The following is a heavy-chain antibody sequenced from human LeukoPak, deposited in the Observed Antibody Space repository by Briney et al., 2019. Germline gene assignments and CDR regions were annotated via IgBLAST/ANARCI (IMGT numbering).Heavy chain of an antibody. V-gene: IGHV3-23*01. D-gene: IGHD1-7*01. CDR1: GFTFSSYD. J-gene: IGHJ6*03. Sequence: GGSLRLSCAASGFTFSSYDMTWVRQAPGKGLEWVSAISGSGGSTYYADSVKGRFTISRDNSKNTLYLQMNSLRAEDTAVYYCAKRRGLELLYYYYMDVWGKGTTVTVSS. CDR3: AKRRGLELLYYYYMDV. CDR2: ISGSGGST.